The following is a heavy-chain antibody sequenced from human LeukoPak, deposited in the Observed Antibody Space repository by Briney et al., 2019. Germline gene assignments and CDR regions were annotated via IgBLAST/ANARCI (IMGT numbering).Heavy chain of an antibody. CDR3: ARSLYYYDSSGYYWSY. V-gene: IGHV1-46*01. CDR2: INPSGGST. CDR1: GYTFTSYY. Sequence: GASVKVSCKASGYTFTSYYMHWVRQAPGQGLEWMGIINPSGGSTSYAQKFQGRVTMTRDTSTSTVYMELSSLRSEDTAVYYCARSLYYYDSSGYYWSYWGQGTLVTVSS. J-gene: IGHJ4*02. D-gene: IGHD3-22*01.